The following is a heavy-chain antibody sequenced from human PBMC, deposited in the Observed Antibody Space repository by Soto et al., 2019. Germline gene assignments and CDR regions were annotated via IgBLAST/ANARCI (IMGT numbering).Heavy chain of an antibody. V-gene: IGHV1-18*01. J-gene: IGHJ4*02. Sequence: ASVKVSCKASGYTFSTYGISWVRQAPGQGLEWMGWINTHNGNTNYVQNLQGRVTMTTDTSTSTAYMELRSLRSDDTAVYYCARVRDYYDSTVVEVYYWGQGTLVTVSS. CDR3: ARVRDYYDSTVVEVYY. D-gene: IGHD3-22*01. CDR2: INTHNGNT. CDR1: GYTFSTYG.